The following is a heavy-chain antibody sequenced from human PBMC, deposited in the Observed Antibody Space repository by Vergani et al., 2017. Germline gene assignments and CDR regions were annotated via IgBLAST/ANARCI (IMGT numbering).Heavy chain of an antibody. CDR1: DSSIMTNPY. V-gene: IGHV4-38-2*01. CDR3: ARHRGSGGCFPSSYFYGMDV. J-gene: IGHJ6*01. CDR2: IHHSGDT. Sequence: QVQLQESGPGLVKPSETLTLTCDVSDSSIMTNPYWGWFRQSPGKGLEWIGCIHHSGDTHYNSSLKSRVSISIVSSSKFSLSLTSVTAADTAIYYCARHRGSGGCFPSSYFYGMDVWVHQTKVTVSS. D-gene: IGHD3-10*01.